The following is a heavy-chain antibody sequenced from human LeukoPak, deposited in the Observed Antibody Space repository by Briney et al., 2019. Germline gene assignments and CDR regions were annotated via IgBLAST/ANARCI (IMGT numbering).Heavy chain of an antibody. J-gene: IGHJ4*02. CDR2: IKQDGSEK. CDR1: GFTFSSYW. V-gene: IGHV3-7*01. Sequence: PGGSLRLSCAASGFTFSSYWMSWVRQAPGKGLEWVANIKQDGSEKYYVDSGKGRFTISRDNAKNSLYLQMNSLRAEDTAVYYCARRAVAGTVVFYFDYWGQGTLVTVSS. CDR3: ARRAVAGTVVFYFDY. D-gene: IGHD6-19*01.